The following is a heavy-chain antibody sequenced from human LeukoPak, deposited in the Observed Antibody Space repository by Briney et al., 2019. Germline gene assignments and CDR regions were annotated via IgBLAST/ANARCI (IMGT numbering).Heavy chain of an antibody. CDR1: GITLSNYG. CDR3: AKRGVVIRVILVGFHKEAYYFDS. V-gene: IGHV3-23*01. CDR2: ISGSGGGT. D-gene: IGHD3-22*01. J-gene: IGHJ4*02. Sequence: GSLRLSYVVSGITLSNYGMSWVRQAPGKGLEWVAGISGSGGGTKYADSVKGRFTISRDNRKNTLYLQMNSLRAEDTAMYFCAKRGVVIRVILVGFHKEAYYFDSWGQGALVTVSS.